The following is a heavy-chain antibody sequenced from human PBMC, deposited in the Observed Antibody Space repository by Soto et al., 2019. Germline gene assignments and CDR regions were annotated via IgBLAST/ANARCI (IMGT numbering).Heavy chain of an antibody. Sequence: QVQLVESGGGVVQTGRSLRLSCAASGFNFSSYGMHWVRQAPGKGLEWVAVIWYDGNHKYYADSVKGRFAISRDNSKNTLYLQVNSLRPEDTAVYYCARDAKADCRSDCFSNFDYWGQGTLVTVSS. V-gene: IGHV3-33*01. J-gene: IGHJ4*02. D-gene: IGHD2-21*02. CDR2: IWYDGNHK. CDR1: GFNFSSYG. CDR3: ARDAKADCRSDCFSNFDY.